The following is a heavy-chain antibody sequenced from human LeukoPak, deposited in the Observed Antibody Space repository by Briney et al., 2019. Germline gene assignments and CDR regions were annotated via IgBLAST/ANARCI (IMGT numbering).Heavy chain of an antibody. CDR3: ARDGSRGYSYGYLGY. J-gene: IGHJ4*02. Sequence: SETLSLTCTVSGGSISSYYWSWIRQPRGEGLERIGYIYYSGSTNYNPSLKSRVTISVDSSKNQFSLKLSSVTAADTAVYYCARDGSRGYSYGYLGYWGQGTLVTVSS. CDR1: GGSISSYY. V-gene: IGHV4-59*13. D-gene: IGHD5-18*01. CDR2: IYYSGST.